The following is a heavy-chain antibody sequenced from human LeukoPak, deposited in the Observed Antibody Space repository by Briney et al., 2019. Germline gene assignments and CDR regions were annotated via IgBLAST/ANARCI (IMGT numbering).Heavy chain of an antibody. Sequence: KTSETLSLTCSVSDGSINSYYWNWIRRPPGKGLEWIGYIYYNGNTNYSPSLKSRVTMSVDTSKNLFSLKVSSVTAADTAVYYCARGRSNYYGMDVWDQGTTVPVSS. CDR1: DGSINSYY. J-gene: IGHJ6*02. CDR3: ARGRSNYYGMDV. V-gene: IGHV4-59*01. CDR2: IYYNGNT. D-gene: IGHD1-26*01.